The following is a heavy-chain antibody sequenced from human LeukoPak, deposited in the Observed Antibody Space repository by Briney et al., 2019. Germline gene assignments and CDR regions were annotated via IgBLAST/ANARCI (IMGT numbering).Heavy chain of an antibody. Sequence: PGGSLRLSCAASGFTFSSYGMHWVRQAPGKGLEWVAVIWYDGSNKYYADSVKGRFTISRDNSKNTLYLQMNSLRAEDTAVYYCARDRAPQYSSSWPDWGQGTLVTVSS. CDR1: GFTFSSYG. CDR2: IWYDGSNK. J-gene: IGHJ4*02. CDR3: ARDRAPQYSSSWPD. D-gene: IGHD6-13*01. V-gene: IGHV3-33*01.